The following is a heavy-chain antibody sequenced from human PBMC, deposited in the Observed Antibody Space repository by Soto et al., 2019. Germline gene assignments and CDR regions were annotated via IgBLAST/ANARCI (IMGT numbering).Heavy chain of an antibody. V-gene: IGHV3-20*04. D-gene: IGHD3-16*01. CDR2: INWSGGST. Sequence: GGSLRLSCAASGFTFSSYAMSWVRQAPGKGLEWVSAINWSGGSTNYADSMKGRFTISRDNAKNSLYLQMSSLRAEDTALYYCARHGGTPDLYFDYWGQGTPVTVSS. J-gene: IGHJ4*02. CDR3: ARHGGTPDLYFDY. CDR1: GFTFSSYA.